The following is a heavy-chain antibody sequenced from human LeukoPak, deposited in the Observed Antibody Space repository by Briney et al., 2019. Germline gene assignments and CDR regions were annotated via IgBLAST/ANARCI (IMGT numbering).Heavy chain of an antibody. D-gene: IGHD2-15*01. Sequence: RASVKVSCKASGGTFSNYAISWVRQAPGQGLEWMGAIIPIFGTTHYAQKFQGRVTITADESTTTAYMELSSLRFDDTAVYYCARVVVAPHWLDSWDQGTLVTVSS. V-gene: IGHV1-69*13. CDR2: IIPIFGTT. CDR3: ARVVVAPHWLDS. CDR1: GGTFSNYA. J-gene: IGHJ5*01.